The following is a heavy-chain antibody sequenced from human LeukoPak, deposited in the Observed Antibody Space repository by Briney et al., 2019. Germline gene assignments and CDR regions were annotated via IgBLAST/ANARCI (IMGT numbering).Heavy chain of an antibody. CDR3: ANDISSTSSTPFDP. J-gene: IGHJ5*02. CDR1: GFTFSSFA. V-gene: IGHV3-23*01. Sequence: GGSLRLSCAASGFTSGFTFSSFAMSWVRQAPGKGLEWVSAISGSGTATHYAASVRGRFTISRDNSKNTLYLQMNSLRAEDTAIYYCANDISSTSSTPFDPWGQGTLVTVSS. D-gene: IGHD3-3*02. CDR2: ISGSGTAT.